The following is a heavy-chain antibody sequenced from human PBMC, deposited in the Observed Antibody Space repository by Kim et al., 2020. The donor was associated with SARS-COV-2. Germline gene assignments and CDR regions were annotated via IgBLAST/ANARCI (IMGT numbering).Heavy chain of an antibody. D-gene: IGHD1-26*01. Sequence: SETLSLTCTVSGGSISSSSYYWGWIRQPPGKGLEWIGSIYYSGSTYYNPSLKSRVTISVDTSKNQFSLKLSSVTAADTAVYYCARQKTAPWDGALFDPWGQGTLVTVSS. CDR3: ARQKTAPWDGALFDP. CDR2: IYYSGST. J-gene: IGHJ5*02. V-gene: IGHV4-39*01. CDR1: GGSISSSSYY.